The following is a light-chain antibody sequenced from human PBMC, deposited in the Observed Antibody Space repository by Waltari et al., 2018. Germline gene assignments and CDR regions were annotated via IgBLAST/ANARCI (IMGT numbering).Light chain of an antibody. CDR2: EFS. CDR3: MQGIHLPPPPPT. Sequence: DIVMTQTPLSLSVTPGQPASISCKSSQTLRHSEGKTYLYWYLDKPGQAPQLLIYEFSRRFSGVTERFSGSGSGTDFTLKISRVEAEDVGVYYCMQGIHLPPPPPTFGPGTKVDIK. CDR1: QTLRHSEGKTY. V-gene: IGKV2-29*02. J-gene: IGKJ3*01.